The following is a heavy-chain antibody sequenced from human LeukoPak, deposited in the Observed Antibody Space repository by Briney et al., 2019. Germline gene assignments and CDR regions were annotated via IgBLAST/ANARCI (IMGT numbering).Heavy chain of an antibody. Sequence: KPSETLSLTCAVYGGSFSGYYWSWIRQPPGKGLEWIGEINHSGSTNYNPSLKSRVTISVDTSKNQFSLKLSSVTAADTAVYYCARTYYDFWSGYYSLYYYGMDVWGQGTTVTVSS. CDR1: GGSFSGYY. D-gene: IGHD3-3*01. J-gene: IGHJ6*02. CDR2: INHSGST. V-gene: IGHV4-34*01. CDR3: ARTYYDFWSGYYSLYYYGMDV.